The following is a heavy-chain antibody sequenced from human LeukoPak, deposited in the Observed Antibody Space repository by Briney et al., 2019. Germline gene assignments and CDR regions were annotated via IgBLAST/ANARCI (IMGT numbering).Heavy chain of an antibody. CDR2: INPSGGST. J-gene: IGHJ4*02. CDR1: GYTFTSYY. Sequence: ASVKVSCKASGYTFTSYYMHRVRQAPGQGLEWMGIINPSGGSTSYAQKFQGRVTMTRDTSTSTVYMELSSLRSEDTAVYYCARVGGSGYYRYYFDYWGQGTLVTVSS. CDR3: ARVGGSGYYRYYFDY. V-gene: IGHV1-46*01. D-gene: IGHD3-22*01.